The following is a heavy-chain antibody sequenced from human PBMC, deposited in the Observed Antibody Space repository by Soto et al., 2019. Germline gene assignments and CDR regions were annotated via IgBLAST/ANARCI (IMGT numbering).Heavy chain of an antibody. D-gene: IGHD5-18*01. V-gene: IGHV3-21*01. J-gene: IGHJ6*03. CDR2: ISSSSSYI. Sequence: EVQLVESGGGLVKPGGSLRISCAASGFTFSSYSMNWVRQAPGKGLEWVSSISSSSSYIYYADSVKGRFNIYRENAKNSLYLQMNSLRDEDKSVYYCARVRDTAMAHYYYYYMDVCGKGTTVTVS. CDR3: ARVRDTAMAHYYYYYMDV. CDR1: GFTFSSYS.